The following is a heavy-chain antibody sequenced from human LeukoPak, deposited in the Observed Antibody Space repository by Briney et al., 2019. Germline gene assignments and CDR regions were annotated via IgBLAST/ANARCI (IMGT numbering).Heavy chain of an antibody. CDR1: GFIFSHYG. CDR2: MSGSGDIT. J-gene: IGHJ4*02. D-gene: IGHD6-13*01. Sequence: GGSLRLSCATSGFIFSHYGMNWVRQAPGKGLEWVSAMSGSGDITFYADSVKGRFTISRDNSKNTLYLQMNSLRAEDTAVYFCASQYTSSRIFDDWGQGTLVTVSS. V-gene: IGHV3-23*01. CDR3: ASQYTSSRIFDD.